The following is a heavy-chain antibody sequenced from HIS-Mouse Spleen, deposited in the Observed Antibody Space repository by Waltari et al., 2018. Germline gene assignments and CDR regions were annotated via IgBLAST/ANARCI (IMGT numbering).Heavy chain of an antibody. D-gene: IGHD6-19*01. CDR1: GGSISSYY. CDR2: IYYSGST. V-gene: IGHV4-59*01. CDR3: ARENLAYSSGWYWFDP. J-gene: IGHJ5*02. Sequence: QVQLQESGPGLVKPSETLSLTCTVSGGSISSYYWSWIRQPPGKGLEWIGYIYYSGSTNYNPSLKSRVTISVDTSKNKFSLKLSSVTAADTAVYYCARENLAYSSGWYWFDPWGQGTLVTVSS.